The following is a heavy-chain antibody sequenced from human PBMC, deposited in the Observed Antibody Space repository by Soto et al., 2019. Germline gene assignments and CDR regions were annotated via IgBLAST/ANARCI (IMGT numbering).Heavy chain of an antibody. CDR3: ARDTSNYFDF. Sequence: ASGKVSCKSSGYTFETYFICWLRQAPVQGLECIGWISTYNGNTNYVPKFQGRITMTTDTSTSTAYMELRSLRSDDTALYFCARDTSNYFDFWGQGTPVTVS. CDR1: GYTFETYF. D-gene: IGHD2-2*01. V-gene: IGHV1-18*01. J-gene: IGHJ4*02. CDR2: ISTYNGNT.